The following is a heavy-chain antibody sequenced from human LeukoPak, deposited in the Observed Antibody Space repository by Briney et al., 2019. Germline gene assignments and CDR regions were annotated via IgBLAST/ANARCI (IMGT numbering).Heavy chain of an antibody. CDR3: ARDLRVRGVNDY. J-gene: IGHJ4*02. V-gene: IGHV4-59*01. CDR1: GVSISIDY. Sequence: SETLSLTCTVSGVSISIDYWSWIRQPPERGREWVGYIYYRGTTNYNPSFRSRVTMSVDTCKNQFSLKLSSVTAADTGIYFCARDLRVRGVNDYWGQGTLVTVSS. CDR2: IYYRGTT. D-gene: IGHD3-10*01.